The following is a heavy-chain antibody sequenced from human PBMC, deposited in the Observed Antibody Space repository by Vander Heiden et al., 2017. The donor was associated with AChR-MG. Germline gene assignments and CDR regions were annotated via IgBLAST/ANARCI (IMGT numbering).Heavy chain of an antibody. CDR3: ARDDDDSSGFPGYYYYGMDV. CDR1: GFTFSSYS. D-gene: IGHD3-22*01. J-gene: IGHJ6*02. Sequence: EVQLVESGGGLVQPGGSLRLSCAASGFTFSSYSMHWVRQAPGKGLEWVSYISSSSSTIYYADSVKGRFTISRDNAKNSLYLQMNSLRDEDTAVYYCARDDDDSSGFPGYYYYGMDVWGQGTTVTVSS. V-gene: IGHV3-48*02. CDR2: ISSSSSTI.